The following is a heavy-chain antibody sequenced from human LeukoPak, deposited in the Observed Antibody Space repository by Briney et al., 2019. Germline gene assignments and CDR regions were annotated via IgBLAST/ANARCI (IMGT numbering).Heavy chain of an antibody. V-gene: IGHV4-34*01. Sequence: PSETLSLTCAVYGGSFSGYYWSWIRQPPGKGLEWIGEINHSGSTNYNPSLKSRVTISVDTSKNQFSLKLSSVTAADTAVYYCAKAQVSYLLGSYRTAHGAFDIRGQGTMVTVSS. D-gene: IGHD3-16*02. J-gene: IGHJ3*02. CDR1: GGSFSGYY. CDR2: INHSGST. CDR3: AKAQVSYLLGSYRTAHGAFDI.